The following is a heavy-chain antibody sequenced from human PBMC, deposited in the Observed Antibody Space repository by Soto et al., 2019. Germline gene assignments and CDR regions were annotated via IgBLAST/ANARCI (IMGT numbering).Heavy chain of an antibody. CDR2: ISYDGSNK. Sequence: GALRLSCAASGFTFSSYAMSWVRQAPGKGLEWVAVISYDGSNKYYADSVKGRFTISRDNSKNTLYLQMNSLRAEDTAVYYCARVKDIVVVPAAPWFDPWGPVILVTVSS. V-gene: IGHV3-30-3*01. CDR3: ARVKDIVVVPAAPWFDP. CDR1: GFTFSSYA. J-gene: IGHJ5*02. D-gene: IGHD2-2*01.